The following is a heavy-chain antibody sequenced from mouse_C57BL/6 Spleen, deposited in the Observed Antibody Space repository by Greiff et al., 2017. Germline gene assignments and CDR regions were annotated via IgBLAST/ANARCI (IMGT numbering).Heavy chain of an antibody. CDR3: ARFYYGNYGAMDD. D-gene: IGHD2-1*01. V-gene: IGHV3-6*01. CDR1: GYSITSGYY. CDR2: ISYDGSN. Sequence: EVKLMESGPGLVKPSQSLSLTCSVTGYSITSGYYWNWIRQLPGNKLEWMGYISYDGSNNYNPSLKNRISITRDTSKNQFFLKLNSVTTEDTATYCCARFYYGNYGAMDDWGQGTSVTVSS. J-gene: IGHJ4*01.